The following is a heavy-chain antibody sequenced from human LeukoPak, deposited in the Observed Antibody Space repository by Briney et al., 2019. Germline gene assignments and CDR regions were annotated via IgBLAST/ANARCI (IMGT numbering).Heavy chain of an antibody. CDR3: ARDPPYYYDSSGEGAFDI. Sequence: GASVKVSCKASGYTFTHYAVHWVRQAPGQRLEWMGWINAGNGNTKYSQKFQGRVTITRDTSASTAYMELSSLRSEDTAVYYCARDPPYYYDSSGEGAFDIWGQGTMVTVSS. CDR2: INAGNGNT. J-gene: IGHJ3*02. V-gene: IGHV1-3*01. CDR1: GYTFTHYA. D-gene: IGHD3-22*01.